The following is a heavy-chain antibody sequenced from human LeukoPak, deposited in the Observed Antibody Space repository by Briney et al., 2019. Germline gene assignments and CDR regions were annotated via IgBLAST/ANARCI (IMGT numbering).Heavy chain of an antibody. CDR1: GFTFSSYA. J-gene: IGHJ6*02. CDR3: ARDPHIYYYGMDV. V-gene: IGHV3-23*01. CDR2: ISGSGGST. Sequence: PGGSLRLSCAASGFTFSSYAMSWVRQAPGKGLEWVSAISGSGGSTYYADSVKGRFTISRDNSKNTLYLQMNSLRAEDTAVYYCARDPHIYYYGMDVWGQGTTVTVSS.